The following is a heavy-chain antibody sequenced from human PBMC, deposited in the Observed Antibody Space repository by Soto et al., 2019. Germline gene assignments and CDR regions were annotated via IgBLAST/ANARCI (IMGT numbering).Heavy chain of an antibody. CDR2: INPNSGGT. CDR1: GYTFTGYY. Sequence: ASVKVSCKASGYTFTGYYMHWVRQAPGQGLEWMGWINPNSGGTNYAQKFQGRVTMTRDTSISTAYMELSRLRSDDTAVYYCARDTGSDYGENIDYWGQGTLVTVSS. V-gene: IGHV1-2*02. CDR3: ARDTGSDYGENIDY. D-gene: IGHD4-17*01. J-gene: IGHJ4*02.